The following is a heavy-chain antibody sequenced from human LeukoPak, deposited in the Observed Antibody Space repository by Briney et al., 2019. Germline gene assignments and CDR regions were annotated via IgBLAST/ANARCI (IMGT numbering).Heavy chain of an antibody. CDR1: GFTFSSYA. D-gene: IGHD6-13*01. CDR2: ISYDGSNK. CDR3: AKARQQLPRMDV. V-gene: IGHV3-30*04. Sequence: GRSLRLSCAASGFTFSSYAMHWVRQAPGKGLEWVAIISYDGSNKYYADSVKGRCTISRDNSKNTLYLQMNSLRGEDTAVYYCAKARQQLPRMDVWGQGTTVTVSS. J-gene: IGHJ6*02.